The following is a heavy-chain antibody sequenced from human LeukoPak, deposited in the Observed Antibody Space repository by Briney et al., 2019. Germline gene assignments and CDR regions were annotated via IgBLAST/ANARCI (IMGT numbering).Heavy chain of an antibody. D-gene: IGHD2-15*01. CDR2: FKSKTDGGTT. Sequence: GGSLRLSCAASGFIFSNAWMSWVRQAPGKGLEWVGRFKSKTDGGTTDYAAPVKGRFTISRDDSTNTQYLQMNSLKTEDTAVYYCTTEGGWSYYFDYWGQGTLVTVSS. J-gene: IGHJ4*02. V-gene: IGHV3-15*01. CDR1: GFIFSNAW. CDR3: TTEGGWSYYFDY.